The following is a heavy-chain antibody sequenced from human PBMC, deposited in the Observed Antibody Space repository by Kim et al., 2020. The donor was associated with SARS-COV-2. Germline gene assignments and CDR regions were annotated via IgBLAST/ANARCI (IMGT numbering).Heavy chain of an antibody. Sequence: AQKCQGKVTMTRNTSISTAYMELSSLRSEDTAVYYCARGDYNWNYGGDYWGQGTLVTVSS. D-gene: IGHD1-7*01. CDR3: ARGDYNWNYGGDY. J-gene: IGHJ4*02. V-gene: IGHV1-8*01.